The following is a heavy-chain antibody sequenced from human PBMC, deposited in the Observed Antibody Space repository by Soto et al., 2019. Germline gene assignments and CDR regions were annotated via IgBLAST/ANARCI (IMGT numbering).Heavy chain of an antibody. J-gene: IGHJ4*02. V-gene: IGHV3-23*01. CDR1: GVGLSTYA. D-gene: IGHD2-21*02. CDR3: ALPSCGGDCYSPFDY. CDR2: ISGNSGKT. Sequence: EVQLLESGGGFVQPGGSLRLSCTASGVGLSTYAISWVRQAPGKGLEWVSVISGNSGKTDYADSVKGRFSISRDKAENTGYLQMKRLRAEDTAVYYCALPSCGGDCYSPFDYWGQGTLVTVSS.